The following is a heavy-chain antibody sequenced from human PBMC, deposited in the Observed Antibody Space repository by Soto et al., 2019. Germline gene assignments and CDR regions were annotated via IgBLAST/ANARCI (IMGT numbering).Heavy chain of an antibody. Sequence: DSVKVSCKASGYTFTAYYIYWVRQAPGQGLEWMAIINPSDGSASYAQKLQGRVTVTRDTSTSTVYMDLSSLRYADTAVYYCAIGKGENPWPSAFLICGQGTMLTV. V-gene: IGHV1-46*04. CDR1: GYTFTAYY. J-gene: IGHJ3*02. D-gene: IGHD3-10*01. CDR3: AIGKGENPWPSAFLI. CDR2: INPSDGSA.